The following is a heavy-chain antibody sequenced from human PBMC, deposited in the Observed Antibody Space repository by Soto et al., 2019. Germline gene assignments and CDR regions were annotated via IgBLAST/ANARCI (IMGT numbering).Heavy chain of an antibody. Sequence: PGGSLRLSCAASGVTFSSYSMNWVRQAPGKGLEWVSYISSSSSTIYYADSVKGRFTISSDNAKNSLYLQMNSLRAEDTAVYYCARDDLGYCSGGSCYPIDYWGQGTLVTVSS. CDR3: ARDDLGYCSGGSCYPIDY. CDR2: ISSSSSTI. V-gene: IGHV3-48*01. D-gene: IGHD2-15*01. J-gene: IGHJ4*02. CDR1: GVTFSSYS.